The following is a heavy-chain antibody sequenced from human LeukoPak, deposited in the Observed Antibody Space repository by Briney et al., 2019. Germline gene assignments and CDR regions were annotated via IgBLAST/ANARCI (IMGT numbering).Heavy chain of an antibody. D-gene: IGHD2-21*02. J-gene: IGHJ4*02. V-gene: IGHV1-2*02. CDR1: GYTFTDYY. CDR2: INPNSAAT. CDR3: ARDRSADCSLDY. Sequence: ASVKVSCKASGYTFTDYYMHWVRQAPGQGLEWMGWINPNSAATNYAQKFQGRVAMTRDTSISTAHMELSILRSDDTAVYYCARDRSADCSLDYWGQGTLVTVSS.